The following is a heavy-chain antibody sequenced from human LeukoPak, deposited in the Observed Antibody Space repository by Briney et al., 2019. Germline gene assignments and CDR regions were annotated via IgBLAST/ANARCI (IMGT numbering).Heavy chain of an antibody. D-gene: IGHD1/OR15-1a*01. Sequence: GGSLRLSCAASGFTFSTYWMHWVRQAPGKGLVWVSRINSDGSSTSYADSVKGRSTISRDNAKNTLYLQINTLRVEDTAVYYCARDPSGSSTTSFDYWGQGTLVTVSS. CDR2: INSDGSST. V-gene: IGHV3-74*01. CDR1: GFTFSTYW. CDR3: ARDPSGSSTTSFDY. J-gene: IGHJ4*02.